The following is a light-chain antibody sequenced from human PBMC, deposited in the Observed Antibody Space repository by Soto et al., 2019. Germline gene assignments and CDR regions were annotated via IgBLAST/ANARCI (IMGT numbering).Light chain of an antibody. CDR1: QTILYSSDNKNY. J-gene: IGKJ4*01. CDR3: QQYYRPPLT. Sequence: DIVMTQSPDSVAVSLGERATVNCKSSQTILYSSDNKNYLAWYQQRPGQPPKLLIYWASTRASGVPDRFSGSGSGTAFTLTISGLQAEDVAVYYCQQYYRPPLTFGGGTKVEIK. CDR2: WAS. V-gene: IGKV4-1*01.